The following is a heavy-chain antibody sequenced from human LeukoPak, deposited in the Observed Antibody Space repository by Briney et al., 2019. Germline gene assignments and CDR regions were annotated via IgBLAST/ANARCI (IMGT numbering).Heavy chain of an antibody. CDR1: GFTFDDYA. J-gene: IGHJ4*02. D-gene: IGHD3-10*01. Sequence: GGSLRLSCAASGFTFDDYAMHWVRQAPGKGLEWVSGISWNSNSIAYADSVKGRFTISRDNSKNTLYLQMNSLRAEDTAVYYCAKEMHYYGSGSYSYPYPFDFWGQGTLVTVSS. CDR3: AKEMHYYGSGSYSYPYPFDF. V-gene: IGHV3-9*01. CDR2: ISWNSNSI.